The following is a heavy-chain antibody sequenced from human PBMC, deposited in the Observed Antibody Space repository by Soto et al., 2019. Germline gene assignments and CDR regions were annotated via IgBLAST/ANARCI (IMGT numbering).Heavy chain of an antibody. CDR1: GGSVSSGGYY. Sequence: TLSITCTASGGSVSSGGYYWSWILQHPGKGLEWIGYIYYSGSTYYSPSLKSRVTISVDTSKNQFSLKLSSVTAADTAVYYCARAPVLRFLYGMDVWGQGTTVAV. CDR2: IYYSGST. CDR3: ARAPVLRFLYGMDV. D-gene: IGHD3-3*01. J-gene: IGHJ6*02. V-gene: IGHV4-31*03.